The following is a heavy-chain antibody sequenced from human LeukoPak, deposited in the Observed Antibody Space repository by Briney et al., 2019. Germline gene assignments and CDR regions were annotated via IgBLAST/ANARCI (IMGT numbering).Heavy chain of an antibody. CDR1: GFIFSNDA. D-gene: IGHD6-13*01. CDR2: IWFDGSNK. J-gene: IGHJ4*02. V-gene: IGHV3-33*01. CDR3: ARDVYARAAGPLYDY. Sequence: GGSLRLSCAASGFIFSNDAMHWVRQAPGKGLEWVAFIWFDGSNKHYADSVKGRFTISRGNSEDTLYLQMNSLRAEDTAVYYCARDVYARAAGPLYDYWGQGTLVTVSS.